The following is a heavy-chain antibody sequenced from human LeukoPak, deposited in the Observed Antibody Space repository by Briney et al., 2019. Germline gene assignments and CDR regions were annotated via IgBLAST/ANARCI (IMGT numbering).Heavy chain of an antibody. CDR3: ARDGDIVVVPAAIQRNYYYYGMDV. CDR1: GFTVSSNY. V-gene: IGHV3-21*01. D-gene: IGHD2-2*01. Sequence: PGGSLRLSCAASGFTVSSNYMSWVRQAPGKGLEWVSSISSSSSYIYYADSVKGRFTISRDNAKNSLYLQMNSLRAEDTAVYYCARDGDIVVVPAAIQRNYYYYGMDVWGKGTTVTVSS. J-gene: IGHJ6*04. CDR2: ISSSSSYI.